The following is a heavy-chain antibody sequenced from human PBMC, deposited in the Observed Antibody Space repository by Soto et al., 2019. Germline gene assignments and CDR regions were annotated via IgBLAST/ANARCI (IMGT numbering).Heavy chain of an antibody. CDR1: GGTFSSYT. CDR3: ARHLTTDLYYYYIDV. V-gene: IGHV1-69*02. Sequence: QVQLVQSGAEVKKPGSSVKVSCKASGGTFSSYTISWVRQAPGQGLEGMGRIITILGIANYAQKFQGRVTISADKSTSTAYIELSSLRSDDTAVYYCARHLTTDLYYYYIDVWGKGTTVTVSS. J-gene: IGHJ6*03. D-gene: IGHD3-9*01. CDR2: IITILGIA.